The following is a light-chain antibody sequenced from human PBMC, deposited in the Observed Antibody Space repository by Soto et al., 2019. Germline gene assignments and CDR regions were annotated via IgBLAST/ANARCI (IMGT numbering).Light chain of an antibody. CDR3: AAWDGSLNGVV. V-gene: IGLV1-44*01. J-gene: IGLJ2*01. Sequence: QSVLTQPPSASGTPGQRVTIPCSGSSSNIGSHTVNWYQQLPGTAPKLLVYSSNQRPSGVPDRFSGSKSGTSASLAISGLQSADEADYYCAAWDGSLNGVVFGGGTQLTVL. CDR1: SSNIGSHT. CDR2: SSN.